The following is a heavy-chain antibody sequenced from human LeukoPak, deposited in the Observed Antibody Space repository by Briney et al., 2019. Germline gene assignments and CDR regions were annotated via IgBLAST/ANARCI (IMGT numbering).Heavy chain of an antibody. CDR2: IYYSGST. D-gene: IGHD1-26*01. CDR3: AREVGATTWGFDY. CDR1: GGSISSSSYY. V-gene: IGHV4-30-4*08. J-gene: IGHJ4*02. Sequence: SETLSLTCTVSGGSISSSSYYWGWIRQPPGKGLEWIGYIYYSGSTYYNPSLKSRVTISVDTSKNQFSLKLSSVTAADTAVYYCAREVGATTWGFDYWGQGTLVTVSS.